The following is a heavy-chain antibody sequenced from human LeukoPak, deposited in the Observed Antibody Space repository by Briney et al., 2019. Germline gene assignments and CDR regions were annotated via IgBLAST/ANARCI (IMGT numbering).Heavy chain of an antibody. CDR1: GFSFNKFA. J-gene: IGHJ4*02. D-gene: IGHD1-26*01. CDR2: INADGGST. Sequence: GGSLRLSCSASGFSFNKFALHWVRQAPGKGLEYVSGINADGGSTSSADSVKGRFTISRDNAKNSLYLQMNSLRAEDTAVYYCARDGTSIVGSLDYWGQGTLVTVSS. V-gene: IGHV3-64*04. CDR3: ARDGTSIVGSLDY.